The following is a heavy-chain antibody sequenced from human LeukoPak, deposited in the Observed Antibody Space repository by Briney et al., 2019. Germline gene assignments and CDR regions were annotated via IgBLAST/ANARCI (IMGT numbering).Heavy chain of an antibody. CDR1: GFTFSSYG. D-gene: IGHD1-14*01. CDR3: TRLEARTD. V-gene: IGHV3-73*01. Sequence: GRSLRLSCAASGFTFSSYGMHWVRQASGKGLEWVGRIRSKANSYATAYAASVKGRFTISRDDSKNTAYLQMNSLKTEDTAVYYCTRLEARTDWGQGTLVTVSS. J-gene: IGHJ4*02. CDR2: IRSKANSYAT.